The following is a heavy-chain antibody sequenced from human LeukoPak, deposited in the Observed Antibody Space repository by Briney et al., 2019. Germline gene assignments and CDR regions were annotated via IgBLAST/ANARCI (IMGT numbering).Heavy chain of an antibody. CDR2: ISSSSSYI. D-gene: IGHD6-6*01. CDR3: AKDPFRARISAPDY. Sequence: PGGSLRLSWAAYGFTFSSYSMNWVRQAQGKGLEWFSSISSSSSYIYYADSVKGRFTISRDNSKNTLYLQMNSLRAEDTAVYYCAKDPFRARISAPDYWGQGTLVTVSS. V-gene: IGHV3-21*04. CDR1: GFTFSSYS. J-gene: IGHJ4*02.